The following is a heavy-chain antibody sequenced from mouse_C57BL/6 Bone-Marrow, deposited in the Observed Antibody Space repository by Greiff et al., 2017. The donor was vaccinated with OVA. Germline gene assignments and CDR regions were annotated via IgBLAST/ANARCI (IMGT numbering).Heavy chain of an antibody. Sequence: QVQLQQPGAELVRPGTSVKLSCKASGYTFTSYWMHWVKQRPGQGLEWIGVIDPSDSYTNYNQKFKGKATLTVDTSSSTAYMQLSSLTSEDSAVYYCARRDYDSWYFDVWGTGTTVTVSS. CDR3: ARRDYDSWYFDV. D-gene: IGHD2-4*01. CDR2: IDPSDSYT. V-gene: IGHV1-59*01. CDR1: GYTFTSYW. J-gene: IGHJ1*03.